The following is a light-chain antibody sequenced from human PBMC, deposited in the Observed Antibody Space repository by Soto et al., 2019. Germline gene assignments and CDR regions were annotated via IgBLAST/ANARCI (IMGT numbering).Light chain of an antibody. CDR2: AAS. CDR3: QQSYSNPFT. Sequence: DIQMTQSPSSLSASVGDRVTITCRASQSITSYLNWYQQKPGKAPKLLIYAASSLQSGVPSRFSGSGSGTDFTLTISSLQPEDFATYYCQQSYSNPFTFGPGTKVEI. V-gene: IGKV1-39*01. J-gene: IGKJ3*01. CDR1: QSITSY.